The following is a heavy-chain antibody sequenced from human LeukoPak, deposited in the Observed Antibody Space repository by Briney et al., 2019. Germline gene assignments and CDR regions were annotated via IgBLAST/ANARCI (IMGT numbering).Heavy chain of an antibody. J-gene: IGHJ4*02. CDR2: MNPDSGKT. CDR1: GYTFTSYY. Sequence: ASVKVSCTASGYTFTSYYFSWVRQATGQGLEWMGWMNPDSGKTGYAQKFQGRVTMTRNTSISTAYMDLSSLRSEDTAVYYCARGNGDFIYWGQGTLVTVSS. V-gene: IGHV1-8*01. CDR3: ARGNGDFIY. D-gene: IGHD4-17*01.